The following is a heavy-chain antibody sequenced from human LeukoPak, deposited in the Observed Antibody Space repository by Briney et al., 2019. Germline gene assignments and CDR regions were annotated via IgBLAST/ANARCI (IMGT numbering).Heavy chain of an antibody. V-gene: IGHV4-59*08. CDR2: IYSSGST. CDR1: GGSISRYY. D-gene: IGHD2-8*02. CDR3: AVGGVIHWQIDY. J-gene: IGHJ4*02. Sequence: PSETLSLTCTVSGGSISRYYWSWIRQPPGKGLEWIGYIYSSGSTNYNPSLKSRVTISVDTSKNQFSLKLSSVTAADTAVYYCAVGGVIHWQIDYWGQGTLVTVSS.